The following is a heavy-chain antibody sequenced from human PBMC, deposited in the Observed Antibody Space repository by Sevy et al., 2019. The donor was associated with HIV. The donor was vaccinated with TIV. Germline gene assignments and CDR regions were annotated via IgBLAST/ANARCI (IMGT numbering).Heavy chain of an antibody. J-gene: IGHJ4*02. Sequence: ASVKVSCKASGYTFTSYGISWVRQAPGQGLEWMGWISAYNGNTNYAQKLQGRVTMTTDTSTSTAYMELRSLRSDDTAADYCARGKGPGDSSGYYGLDYWGQGTLVTVSS. V-gene: IGHV1-18*01. CDR3: ARGKGPGDSSGYYGLDY. CDR2: ISAYNGNT. CDR1: GYTFTSYG. D-gene: IGHD3-22*01.